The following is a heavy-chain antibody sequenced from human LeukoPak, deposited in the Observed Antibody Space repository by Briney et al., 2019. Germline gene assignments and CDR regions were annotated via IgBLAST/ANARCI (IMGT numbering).Heavy chain of an antibody. CDR3: AKQAYDSPRTDFDY. J-gene: IGHJ4*02. CDR1: GLTFSRYA. D-gene: IGHD3-22*01. CDR2: VSTSGGST. V-gene: IGHV3-23*01. Sequence: GGSLRLSGAASGLTFSRYAMSWVRQAPGKGLEWVSGVSTSGGSTYYADSVKGRFTISRDNSKNTLHLQMNSLRAEDTAIYYCAKQAYDSPRTDFDYWGQGTLVTVSS.